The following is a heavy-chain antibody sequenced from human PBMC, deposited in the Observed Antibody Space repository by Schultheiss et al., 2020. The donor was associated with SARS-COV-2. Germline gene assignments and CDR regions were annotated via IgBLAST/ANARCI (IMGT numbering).Heavy chain of an antibody. J-gene: IGHJ4*02. CDR3: AREYSGSYYHEIDY. Sequence: GESLKISCAASGFTFSDYYMSWIRQAPGKGLEWVSYISSSSSYIYYADSVKGRFTISRDNAKNSLYLQMNSLRAEDTAVYYCAREYSGSYYHEIDYWGQGTLVTVSS. CDR2: ISSSSSYI. V-gene: IGHV3-11*06. CDR1: GFTFSDYY. D-gene: IGHD1-26*01.